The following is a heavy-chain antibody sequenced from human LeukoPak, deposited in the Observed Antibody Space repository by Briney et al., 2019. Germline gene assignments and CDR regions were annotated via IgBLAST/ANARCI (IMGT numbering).Heavy chain of an antibody. V-gene: IGHV4-61*02. CDR1: GGSISSGGYY. D-gene: IGHD3-10*01. J-gene: IGHJ4*02. CDR3: ARDQTYSGSGIYTYFDY. CDR2: IYSTGSA. Sequence: SETLSLTCTVSGGSISSGGYYWSWIRQPAGKGLEYIGRIYSTGSANYNPSLRSRVTISVDTSKNHFSLKLSSVTAADTAVYYCARDQTYSGSGIYTYFDYWGQGILVTVST.